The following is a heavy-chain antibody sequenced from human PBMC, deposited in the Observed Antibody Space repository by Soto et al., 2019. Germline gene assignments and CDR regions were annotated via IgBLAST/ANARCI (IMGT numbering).Heavy chain of an antibody. CDR3: ARGPYEFWSGYYRPDFHSGMDV. CDR2: IINIFGTA. D-gene: IGHD3-3*01. V-gene: IGHV1-69*12. J-gene: IGHJ6*02. Sequence: QVQLVQSGAEVKKPGSAVKVSCKASGGTFSNHVVSWVRQAPGQGVEWMGGIINIFGTAIYAQKFQGRVTITADESTSTANMELSSLRSEDTAVYYCARGPYEFWSGYYRPDFHSGMDVWGQGTTVTLPS. CDR1: GGTFSNHV.